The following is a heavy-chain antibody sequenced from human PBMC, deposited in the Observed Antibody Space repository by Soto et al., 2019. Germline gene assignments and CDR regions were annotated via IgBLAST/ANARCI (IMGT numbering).Heavy chain of an antibody. J-gene: IGHJ3*02. V-gene: IGHV4-59*01. Sequence: XGTLSLTCTVSGGSISSYYWSWIRQPPGKGLEWIGYIYYSGSTNYNPSLKSRVTISVDTSKNRFSLKLSSVTAADTAVYYCARDPDGSGSYEGPWVIWGQGTMVTVSS. CDR1: GGSISSYY. D-gene: IGHD3-10*01. CDR2: IYYSGST. CDR3: ARDPDGSGSYEGPWVI.